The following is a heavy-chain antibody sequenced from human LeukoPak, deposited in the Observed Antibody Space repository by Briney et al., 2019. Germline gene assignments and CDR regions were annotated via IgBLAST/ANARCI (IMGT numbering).Heavy chain of an antibody. CDR2: ISGSGGST. J-gene: IGHJ4*02. CDR3: AKAGWYGGNFDY. CDR1: GFTFSSYG. D-gene: IGHD4-23*01. Sequence: GGSLRLSCAASGFTFSSYGMSWVRQAPGKGLEWVSAISGSGGSTYYADSVKGRFTISRDNSKNTLYLQMNSLRAEDTAVYYCAKAGWYGGNFDYWGQGTLVTVSS. V-gene: IGHV3-23*01.